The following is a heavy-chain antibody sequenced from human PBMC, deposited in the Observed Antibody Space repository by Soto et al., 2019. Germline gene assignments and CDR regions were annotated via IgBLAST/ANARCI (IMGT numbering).Heavy chain of an antibody. Sequence: SVKVSCKAPGGTLTKYTITWVRQAPGQGLEWMGRIIPFADGTVYAEDFQGRVTITADTSTSTTYMELSSLRSEDTAVYYCARAPGYYYGAGSSYWFYPCGQGTLVTVSS. J-gene: IGHJ5*02. CDR2: IIPFADGT. V-gene: IGHV1-69*08. CDR1: GGTLTKYT. CDR3: ARAPGYYYGAGSSYWFYP. D-gene: IGHD3-10*01.